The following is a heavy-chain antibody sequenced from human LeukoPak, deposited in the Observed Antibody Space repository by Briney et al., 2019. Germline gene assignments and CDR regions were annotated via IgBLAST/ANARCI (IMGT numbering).Heavy chain of an antibody. J-gene: IGHJ4*02. Sequence: PGGSLRLSCAASGFTFSNAWMSWVRQAPGKGLEWVSAISGSGGSTYYADSVKGRFTISRDNSKNTLYLQMNSLRAEDTAVYYCAKPKPAALRLGELLDWGQGTLVTVSS. CDR1: GFTFSNAW. V-gene: IGHV3-23*01. D-gene: IGHD3-16*01. CDR2: ISGSGGST. CDR3: AKPKPAALRLGELLD.